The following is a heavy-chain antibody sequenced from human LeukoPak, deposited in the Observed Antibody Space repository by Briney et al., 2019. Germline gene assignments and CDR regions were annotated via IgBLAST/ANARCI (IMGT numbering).Heavy chain of an antibody. J-gene: IGHJ1*01. CDR2: IYYSGST. D-gene: IGHD2-15*01. Sequence: SETLSLTCTVSGGSISSGDYYWSWIRQPPGKGLEWIGYIYYSGSTYYNPSLKSRVTISVDTSKNQFSLKLSSVTAADTAVYYCARDPALFDSAYCSGGSCAVQHWGXGTLVTVSS. CDR1: GGSISSGDYY. CDR3: ARDPALFDSAYCSGGSCAVQH. V-gene: IGHV4-30-4*01.